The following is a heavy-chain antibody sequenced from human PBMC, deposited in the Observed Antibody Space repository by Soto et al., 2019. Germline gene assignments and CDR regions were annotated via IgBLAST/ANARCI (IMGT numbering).Heavy chain of an antibody. D-gene: IGHD1-26*01. J-gene: IGHJ5*02. CDR2: INPNSGGT. Sequence: GASVKVSCKASGCTFTGYYMHWVRQAPGQGLEWMGWINPNSGGTDYAQKFQGRVTMTRDTSISTAYMELSRLRSDDTAVYYCAGGVLSGSYYNWFDPWGQGTPVTVSS. CDR3: AGGVLSGSYYNWFDP. CDR1: GCTFTGYY. V-gene: IGHV1-2*02.